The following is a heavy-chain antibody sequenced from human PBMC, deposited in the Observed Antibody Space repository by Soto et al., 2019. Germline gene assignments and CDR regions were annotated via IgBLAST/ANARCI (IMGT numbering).Heavy chain of an antibody. Sequence: HPGGSLRLSCAASGFTFSSYAMSWVRQAPGKGLEWVSAISGSGGSTYYADSVKGRFTISRDNSKNTLYLQMNSLRAEDTAVYYCAKGGAEVIYYYYYMDVWGKGTTVTISS. V-gene: IGHV3-23*01. J-gene: IGHJ6*03. D-gene: IGHD3-16*01. CDR2: ISGSGGST. CDR3: AKGGAEVIYYYYYMDV. CDR1: GFTFSSYA.